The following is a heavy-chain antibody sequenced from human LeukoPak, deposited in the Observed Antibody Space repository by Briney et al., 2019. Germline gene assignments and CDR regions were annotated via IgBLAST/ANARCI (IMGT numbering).Heavy chain of an antibody. Sequence: ASVKVSCKASGHTFTGYYMHWVRQAPGQGLEWMGWINPNSGGTNYAQKFQGRVTMTRDTSISTAYMELSRLRSDDTAVYYCARDVRAAAGIEHWGQGTLDTVSS. D-gene: IGHD6-13*01. V-gene: IGHV1-2*02. CDR3: ARDVRAAAGIEH. J-gene: IGHJ1*01. CDR2: INPNSGGT. CDR1: GHTFTGYY.